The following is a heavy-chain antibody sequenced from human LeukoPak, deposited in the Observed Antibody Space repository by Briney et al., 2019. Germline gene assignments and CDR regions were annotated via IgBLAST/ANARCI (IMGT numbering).Heavy chain of an antibody. CDR3: ARGAYSSSSDLGDY. V-gene: IGHV1-69*05. J-gene: IGHJ4*02. Sequence: SVKVSCKASGGTFISYAISWVRQAPGQGREWMGRIIPIFGRANYAQKFQGRFTITTDESTSTAYMELSSLRSEDTAVYYCARGAYSSSSDLGDYWGQGPLVPVSS. CDR2: IIPIFGRA. CDR1: GGTFISYA. D-gene: IGHD6-6*01.